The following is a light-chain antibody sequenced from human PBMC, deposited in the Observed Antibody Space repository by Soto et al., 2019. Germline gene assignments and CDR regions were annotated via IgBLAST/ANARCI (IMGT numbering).Light chain of an antibody. Sequence: DIQMTQSPSPLSASVGDRVTITCRASQPINRWLAWYQQKPGKAPKLRIYAASSLHTGVPLRFSGSGSGTDFSLTISSLQPEDFATYYCKQSKSFPLTFGGGTKVDIK. CDR2: AAS. J-gene: IGKJ4*01. CDR3: KQSKSFPLT. V-gene: IGKV1-12*01. CDR1: QPINRW.